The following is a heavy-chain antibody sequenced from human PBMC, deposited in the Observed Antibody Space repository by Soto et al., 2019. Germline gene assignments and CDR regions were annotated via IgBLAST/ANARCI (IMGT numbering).Heavy chain of an antibody. Sequence: SETLSLTCTVSSGSISSSSYYWGWIRQPPGKGLEWIGSIYYSGSTYYNPSLKSRVTISVDTSKNQFSLKLSSVTAADTAVYYCVPSNWFDPWGQGTLVTVSS. CDR1: SGSISSSSYY. CDR3: VPSNWFDP. V-gene: IGHV4-39*01. J-gene: IGHJ5*02. CDR2: IYYSGST.